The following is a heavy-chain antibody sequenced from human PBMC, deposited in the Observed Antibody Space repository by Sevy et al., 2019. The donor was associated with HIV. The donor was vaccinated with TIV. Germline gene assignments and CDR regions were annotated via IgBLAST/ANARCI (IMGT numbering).Heavy chain of an antibody. D-gene: IGHD6-13*01. Sequence: GGSLRLSCAASGFTFSSYWMNWVRQAPGRGLEWVANIKQDGSEKYYVDSVKGRFTISRDNAKNSLYLQMNSLRAEDTAVYYCAKHYIHDIADGWYFDLWGRGTLVTVSS. V-gene: IGHV3-7*03. CDR1: GFTFSSYW. J-gene: IGHJ2*01. CDR3: AKHYIHDIADGWYFDL. CDR2: IKQDGSEK.